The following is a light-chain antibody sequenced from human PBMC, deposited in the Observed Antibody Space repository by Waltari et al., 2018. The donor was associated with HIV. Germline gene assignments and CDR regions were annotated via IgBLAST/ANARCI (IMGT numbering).Light chain of an antibody. CDR3: HQYASPPWT. Sequence: QSPDSLAVSLGERATINCKSSQSVLYSPNNKNYLAWYQQKPGQPPRLLIYWASTRESGVPDRFSGSGSRTDFTLTISSLQAEDVAVYYCHQYASPPWTFGQGTKVEIK. V-gene: IGKV4-1*01. CDR1: QSVLYSPNNKNY. CDR2: WAS. J-gene: IGKJ1*01.